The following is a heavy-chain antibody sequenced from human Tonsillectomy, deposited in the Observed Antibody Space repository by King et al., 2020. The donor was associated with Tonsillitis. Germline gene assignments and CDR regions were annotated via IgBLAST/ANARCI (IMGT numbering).Heavy chain of an antibody. CDR3: AREGVGPKNYYYGMDV. CDR1: GFTFSSYA. D-gene: IGHD2-15*01. Sequence: VQLVESGGGVVQPGRSLRLSCAASGFTFSSYALHWVRQAPGKGLEWVALISYDGSNEYYADSVKGRFTFSRDNSKNTLYLQMNSLRAEDTAVYYCAREGVGPKNYYYGMDVWGQGTTVTVSS. CDR2: ISYDGSNE. J-gene: IGHJ6*02. V-gene: IGHV3-30-3*01.